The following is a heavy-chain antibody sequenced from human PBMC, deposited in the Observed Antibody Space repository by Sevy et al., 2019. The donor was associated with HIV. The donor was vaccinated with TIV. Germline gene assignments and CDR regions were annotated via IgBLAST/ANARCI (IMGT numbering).Heavy chain of an antibody. Sequence: GGSLRLSCAASGFTFSSYAMSWVRQAPRKGLEWVSTIRGSGGSTYYADSVKGRFTISRDNSKNTLSLQMNSLRAEDTAVYFCAKGNNYYYDSSGYFDYWGQGTLVTVSS. CDR1: GFTFSSYA. CDR2: IRGSGGST. J-gene: IGHJ4*02. CDR3: AKGNNYYYDSSGYFDY. V-gene: IGHV3-23*01. D-gene: IGHD3-22*01.